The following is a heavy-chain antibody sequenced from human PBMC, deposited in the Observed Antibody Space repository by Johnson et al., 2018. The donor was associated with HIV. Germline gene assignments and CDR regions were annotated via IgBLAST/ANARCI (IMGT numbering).Heavy chain of an antibody. CDR3: ARDSRTGDGAFDI. J-gene: IGHJ3*02. Sequence: QAQLVESGGGVVQPGRSLRLSCAASGFTFSSYAMHWVRQAPGKGLEWVAVISYDGSNKYYADSVKGRFTISRDNSKNTLYLQMNSLRAEDTAVYYCARDSRTGDGAFDIWGQGTMVTVSS. CDR2: ISYDGSNK. D-gene: IGHD7-27*01. CDR1: GFTFSSYA. V-gene: IGHV3-30-3*01.